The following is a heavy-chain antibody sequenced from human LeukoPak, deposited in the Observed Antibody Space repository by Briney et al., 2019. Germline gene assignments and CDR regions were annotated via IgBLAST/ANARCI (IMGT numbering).Heavy chain of an antibody. D-gene: IGHD3-10*01. CDR3: AKAVGMVRGVISLPCYYYGMDV. CDR1: GFTFSSYA. Sequence: PGGSLRLSCAASGFTFSSYAMSWVRQAPGKGLEWVSAISGSGGSTYYADSVKGRFTISRDNSKNTLYLQMNSLRAEDTAVYYCAKAVGMVRGVISLPCYYYGMDVWGQGTTVTVSS. V-gene: IGHV3-23*01. J-gene: IGHJ6*02. CDR2: ISGSGGST.